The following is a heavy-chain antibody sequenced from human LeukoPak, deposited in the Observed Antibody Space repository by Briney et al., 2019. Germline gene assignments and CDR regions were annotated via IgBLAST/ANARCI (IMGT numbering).Heavy chain of an antibody. J-gene: IGHJ6*03. CDR1: GYTFTDYY. V-gene: IGHV1-69-2*01. CDR3: ATLTTVTKFYYYYYMDV. Sequence: ASVKVSCKVSGYTFTDYYMHWVQQAPGKGLELMGLVDPEDGETIYAEKFQGRVTITADTSTDTAYMELSSLRSEDTAVYYCATLTTVTKFYYYYYMDVWGKGTTVTVSS. CDR2: VDPEDGET. D-gene: IGHD4-17*01.